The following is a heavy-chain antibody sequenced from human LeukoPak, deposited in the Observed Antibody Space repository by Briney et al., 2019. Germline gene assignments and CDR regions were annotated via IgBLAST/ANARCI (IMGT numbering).Heavy chain of an antibody. CDR3: AREASDAFDI. CDR1: GFTFSSYD. J-gene: IGHJ3*02. CDR2: IWYDGSNK. Sequence: PGGSLRLSCAASGFTFSSYDMHWVRQAPGKGLEWVALIWYDGSNKNYADSVKGRFTISRENSKNTLFLQMNSLRAEDTAVYYCAREASDAFDIWGQGTMVTVSS. V-gene: IGHV3-33*01.